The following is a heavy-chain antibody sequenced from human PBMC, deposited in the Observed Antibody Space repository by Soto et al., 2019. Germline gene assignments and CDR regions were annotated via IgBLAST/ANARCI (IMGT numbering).Heavy chain of an antibody. CDR2: TYYSGST. CDR3: ARRITTCYFDY. J-gene: IGHJ4*02. D-gene: IGHD3-10*01. CDR1: GGSISSGGYY. V-gene: IGHV4-31*03. Sequence: PSETLSLTCTVSGGSISSGGYYWNWIRQHPGKGLEWIGYTYYSGSTYYNPSLKSRVTISVDRSKNQFSLKLSSVTAADTAVYYCARRITTCYFDYWGQGTLVTVSS.